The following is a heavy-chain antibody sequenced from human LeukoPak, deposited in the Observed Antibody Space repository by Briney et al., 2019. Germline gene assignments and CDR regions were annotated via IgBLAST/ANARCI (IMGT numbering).Heavy chain of an antibody. D-gene: IGHD5-12*01. CDR1: GFPFIIYG. CDR2: ISYDGNNK. Sequence: LLLSCAASGFPFIIYGMHGVRQAPGTGLDGVAVISYDGNNKYYEDSVKGRLTISIDDSKNTLNMKVNRLRAKDTAEYYGVRGGYTMEPGYGSKYGMDVWGQGTTVTVSS. V-gene: IGHV3-30*03. CDR3: VRGGYTMEPGYGSKYGMDV. J-gene: IGHJ6*02.